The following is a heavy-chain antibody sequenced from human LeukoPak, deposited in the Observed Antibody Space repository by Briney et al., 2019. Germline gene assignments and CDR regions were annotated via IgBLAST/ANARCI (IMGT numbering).Heavy chain of an antibody. D-gene: IGHD3-16*01. Sequence: GGAQRLSCAASGFTFSAYRMSWVRQAPGKGLEWVADINQDGSETYHVASMKGRFTISRDNAKNSLYLQMNSLRAEDTAVYFCANDLRLGGRGPENWGQGTLVTVSS. J-gene: IGHJ4*02. V-gene: IGHV3-7*05. CDR2: INQDGSET. CDR1: GFTFSAYR. CDR3: ANDLRLGGRGPEN.